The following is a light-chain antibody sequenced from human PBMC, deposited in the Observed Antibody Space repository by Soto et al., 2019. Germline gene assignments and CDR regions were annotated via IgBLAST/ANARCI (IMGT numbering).Light chain of an antibody. J-gene: IGLJ2*01. CDR3: CSYAVSYTLV. Sequence: QSALTQPRSVSGSPGQSVTISCTGTSSDVAGYNYVSWYQQHPGKAPKLMIYDGIKRPSGVPDRCSGSKSGNTASLTISGLQGEDEADYYCCSYAVSYTLVFGGGTKLTVL. CDR1: SSDVAGYNY. V-gene: IGLV2-11*01. CDR2: DGI.